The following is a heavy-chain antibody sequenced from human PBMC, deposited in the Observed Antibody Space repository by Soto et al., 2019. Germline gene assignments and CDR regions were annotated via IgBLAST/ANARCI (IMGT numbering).Heavy chain of an antibody. J-gene: IGHJ5*02. CDR3: ARGVGYFDWLFEYNWFDP. Sequence: QVQLVQSGAEVKKPGASVKVSCKASGYTFTSYDINWVRQATGQGLEWRGWMNHNSGNTGYAQKFQGRVTMTRNTSISTAYMELSSLRSEDTAVYYCARGVGYFDWLFEYNWFDPWGQGTLVTVSS. CDR2: MNHNSGNT. D-gene: IGHD3-9*01. V-gene: IGHV1-8*01. CDR1: GYTFTSYD.